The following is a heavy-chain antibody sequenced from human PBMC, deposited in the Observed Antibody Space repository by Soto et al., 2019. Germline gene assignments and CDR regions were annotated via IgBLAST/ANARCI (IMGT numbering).Heavy chain of an antibody. CDR1: GGTFSSYA. V-gene: IGHV1-69*01. CDR2: IIPIFGTA. J-gene: IGHJ6*02. D-gene: IGHD2-2*01. Sequence: QVQLVQSGAEVKKPGSSVKVSCKASGGTFSSYAISWVRQAPGQGLEWMGGIIPIFGTANYAQKFQGRVTITADESTGTAYMELSSLRSEDTAVYYCARGLIVVVPAATYYYYYGMDVWGQGTTVTVSS. CDR3: ARGLIVVVPAATYYYYYGMDV.